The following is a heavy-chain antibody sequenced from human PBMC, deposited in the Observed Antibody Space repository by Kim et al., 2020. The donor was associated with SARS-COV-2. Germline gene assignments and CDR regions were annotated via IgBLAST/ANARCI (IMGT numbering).Heavy chain of an antibody. V-gene: IGHV3-33*01. D-gene: IGHD6-19*01. Sequence: GGSLRLSCAASGFTFSSYGMHWVRQAPGKGLEWVAVIWYDGSNKYYADSVKGRFTISRDNSKNTLYLQMNSLRAEDTAVYYCARSGVAVAGIGDFDYWGQGTLVTVSS. CDR1: GFTFSSYG. CDR2: IWYDGSNK. CDR3: ARSGVAVAGIGDFDY. J-gene: IGHJ4*02.